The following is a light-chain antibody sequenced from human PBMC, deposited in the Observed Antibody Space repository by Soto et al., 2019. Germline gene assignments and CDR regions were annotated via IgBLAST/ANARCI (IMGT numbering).Light chain of an antibody. CDR2: KAS. J-gene: IGKJ1*01. V-gene: IGKV1-5*03. CDR1: QTISSW. CDR3: QHYNSYSEA. Sequence: DIQMTQSPSTLSGSVGDRVTITFRASQTISSWLAWYQQKPGKAPKLLIYKASTLKSGVPSRFSGSGSATELTLTISSLQPDDFATYYRQHYNSYSEAFGQGTK.